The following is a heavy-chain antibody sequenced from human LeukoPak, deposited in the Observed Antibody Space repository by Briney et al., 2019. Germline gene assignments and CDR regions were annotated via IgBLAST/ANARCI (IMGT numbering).Heavy chain of an antibody. Sequence: ASVKVSCKASGYTFTSYYIHWVRQAPGQGLEWMGIINPIGGSTNYAQKFQGRVTMTRDTSTSTVYMEVSSLRSEDTAVYYCARGLASWLLDTWGQGTLVTVSS. CDR2: INPIGGST. D-gene: IGHD3-22*01. CDR1: GYTFTSYY. V-gene: IGHV1-46*01. CDR3: ARGLASWLLDT. J-gene: IGHJ5*02.